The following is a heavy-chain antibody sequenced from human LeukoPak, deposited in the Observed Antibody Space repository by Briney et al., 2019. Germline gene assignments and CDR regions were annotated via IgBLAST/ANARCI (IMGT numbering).Heavy chain of an antibody. CDR2: ISGSGGST. V-gene: IGHV3-23*01. CDR1: GSTFSSYA. D-gene: IGHD3-3*01. CDR3: AKDQERITIFGVVVDAFDI. J-gene: IGHJ3*02. Sequence: PGGSLRLSCAASGSTFSSYAMSWVRQAPGKGLEWVSAISGSGGSTYYADSVKGRFTISRDNSKNTLYLQMNSLRAEDTAVYYCAKDQERITIFGVVVDAFDIWGQGTMVTVSS.